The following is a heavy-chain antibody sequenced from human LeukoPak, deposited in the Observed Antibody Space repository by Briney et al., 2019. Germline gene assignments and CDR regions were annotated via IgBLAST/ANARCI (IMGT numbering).Heavy chain of an antibody. CDR2: ISAYNGNT. CDR3: ARDSPDGSGTYYNDSPDY. J-gene: IGHJ4*02. Sequence: ASVKVSCKASGYTFSSYGISWVRQAPGQGLEWMGWISAYNGNTNYRQKLQGRVTMTTDTSTSTAYMHLRSLRSDDTAIYYCARDSPDGSGTYYNDSPDYWGQGTLVSVSS. V-gene: IGHV1-18*01. CDR1: GYTFSSYG. D-gene: IGHD3-10*01.